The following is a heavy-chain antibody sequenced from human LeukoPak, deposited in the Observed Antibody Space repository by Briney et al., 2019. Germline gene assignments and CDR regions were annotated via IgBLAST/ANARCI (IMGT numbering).Heavy chain of an antibody. J-gene: IGHJ4*02. V-gene: IGHV1-18*01. CDR2: IAGYNGNT. CDR3: ARGPRSNEY. CDR1: GYTFTTYG. Sequence: ASVKVSCKASGYTFTTYGITWVRQAPGQGLEWMGWIAGYNGNTNYAQKFQGRVTMTTDTSTSTAYMERRSLRSDDTAIYYCARGPRSNEYWGQGTLVTVSS.